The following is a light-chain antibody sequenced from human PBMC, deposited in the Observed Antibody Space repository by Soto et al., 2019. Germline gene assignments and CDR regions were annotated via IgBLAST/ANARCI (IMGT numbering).Light chain of an antibody. V-gene: IGKV1-5*03. Sequence: DIQMTQSPSTLSASVGDRVTITCRASQSISSWLAWYQQKPGKAPKLLIYKASSLESGVPSRFSGSGSGIQFTLTSSSLQPDDFATYYCQQYNSYAWTFGQGTKVEIK. J-gene: IGKJ1*01. CDR2: KAS. CDR3: QQYNSYAWT. CDR1: QSISSW.